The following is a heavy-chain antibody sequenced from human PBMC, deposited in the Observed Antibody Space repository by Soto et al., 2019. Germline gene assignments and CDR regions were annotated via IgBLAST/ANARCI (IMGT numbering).Heavy chain of an antibody. CDR2: ARNKANSYTT. CDR1: GFTFSDHH. CDR3: ARLMGTSFDL. Sequence: EVQLVESGGGLVQPGGSLRLSCAASGFTFSDHHMDWVRPAPGKGLEWVGRARNKANSYTTEYAESVKGRFTISRDDSKNSLSLKMNSLKTEDTAVYFCARLMGTSFDLWGQGTLVTVFS. D-gene: IGHD2-8*01. V-gene: IGHV3-72*01. J-gene: IGHJ4*02.